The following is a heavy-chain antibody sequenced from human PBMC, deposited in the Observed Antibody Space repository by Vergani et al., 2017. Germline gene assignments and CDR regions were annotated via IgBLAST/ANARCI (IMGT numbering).Heavy chain of an antibody. CDR1: GGSISSSNW. CDR3: ATNRYCSSTSCYNPVDY. J-gene: IGHJ4*02. D-gene: IGHD2-2*02. Sequence: QVQLQESGPGLVKPPGTLSLTCAVSGGSISSSNWWSWVRQPPGKGLEWIGEIYHSGSTNYNPSLKSRVTISVDTSTNQFSLKLSSVTAADTAVYYCATNRYCSSTSCYNPVDYWGQGTLVTVSS. V-gene: IGHV4-4*03. CDR2: IYHSGST.